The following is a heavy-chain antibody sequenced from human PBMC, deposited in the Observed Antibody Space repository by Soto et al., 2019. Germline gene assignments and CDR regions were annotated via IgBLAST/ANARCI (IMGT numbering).Heavy chain of an antibody. Sequence: QVQLVQSGAEVKKPGASVKVSCKASGYTFTSYYMHWVRQAPGQGLEWMGVINPSGGSTDYAQKFQGRVTMTRAPSTSTVYVDLSSLRSEDTAVFYCAREGNGYNLGPSVDFDYWGQGTLVTVSS. D-gene: IGHD5-12*01. CDR2: INPSGGST. J-gene: IGHJ4*02. CDR3: AREGNGYNLGPSVDFDY. V-gene: IGHV1-46*01. CDR1: GYTFTSYY.